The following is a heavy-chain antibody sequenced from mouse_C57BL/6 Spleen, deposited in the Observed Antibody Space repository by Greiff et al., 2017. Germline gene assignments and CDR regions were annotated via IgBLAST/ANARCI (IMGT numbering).Heavy chain of an antibody. V-gene: IGHV14-2*01. CDR3: AVYGYDGYWYFDV. CDR2: IDPEDGET. D-gene: IGHD2-2*01. Sequence: DVKLVESGAELVKPGASVKLSCTASGFNIKDYYMHWVKQRTEQGLEWIGRIDPEDGETKYAPKFQGKATITADTSSNTAYLQLSSLTSEDTAVYYCAVYGYDGYWYFDVWGTGTTVTVSS. J-gene: IGHJ1*03. CDR1: GFNIKDYY.